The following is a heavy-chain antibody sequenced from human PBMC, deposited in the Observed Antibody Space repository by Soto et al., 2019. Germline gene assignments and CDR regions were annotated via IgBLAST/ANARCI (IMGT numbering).Heavy chain of an antibody. V-gene: IGHV3-23*01. CDR1: GFTFSSYA. Sequence: GGSLRLSCAASGFTFSSYAMSWVRQAPGKGLEWVSAISGSGGSTYYADSVKGRFTISRDNSKNTLYLQMNSLRAEDTAVYYCAMLLPELEQEYNWFDPWGQGTLVTVSS. CDR3: AMLLPELEQEYNWFDP. J-gene: IGHJ5*02. D-gene: IGHD1-1*01. CDR2: ISGSGGST.